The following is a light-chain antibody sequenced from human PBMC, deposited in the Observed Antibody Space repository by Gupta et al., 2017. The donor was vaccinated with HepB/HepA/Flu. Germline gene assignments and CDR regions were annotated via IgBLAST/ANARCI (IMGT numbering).Light chain of an antibody. CDR3: QSSDSSGTYVV. Sequence: SYELTQPPSSSVSPGQMARTTCSGDALPNQYGYWYQQKAGQAPLLVIYKDRERPSDIPERFSGSSSGTTVTLTISGVQAEDEADYYCQSSDSSGTYVVFGGGTKLTV. CDR1: ALPNQY. V-gene: IGLV3-25*03. CDR2: KDR. J-gene: IGLJ3*02.